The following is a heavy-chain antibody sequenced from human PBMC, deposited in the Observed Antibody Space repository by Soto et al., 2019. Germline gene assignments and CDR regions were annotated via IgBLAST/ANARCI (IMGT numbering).Heavy chain of an antibody. D-gene: IGHD2-15*01. Sequence: QVQLQQWGAGLLKPSETLSLTCAVYGGSFSGYYWSWIRQPPGKGLEWIGEINHSGSTNYNPSLKSRVTISVDTSKNQFSLKLSSVTAADTAVYYCARGSVVVAATGIFDYWGQGTLVTVSS. J-gene: IGHJ4*02. CDR3: ARGSVVVAATGIFDY. V-gene: IGHV4-34*01. CDR2: INHSGST. CDR1: GGSFSGYY.